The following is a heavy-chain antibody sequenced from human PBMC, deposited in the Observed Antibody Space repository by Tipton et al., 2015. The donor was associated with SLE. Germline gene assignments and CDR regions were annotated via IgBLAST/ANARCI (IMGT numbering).Heavy chain of an antibody. Sequence: TLSLTCTVSSDSISSSSCYWGWVRQPPGEGLEWIGSILYTGSTYYNPSLRSRITISLDTSKSQFSLKLSSVTAADTAVYYCGRHRRSVNLPDGYFDLWGRGTLVTVSS. CDR3: GRHRRSVNLPDGYFDL. D-gene: IGHD1-14*01. CDR2: ILYTGST. CDR1: SDSISSSSCY. J-gene: IGHJ2*01. V-gene: IGHV4-39*07.